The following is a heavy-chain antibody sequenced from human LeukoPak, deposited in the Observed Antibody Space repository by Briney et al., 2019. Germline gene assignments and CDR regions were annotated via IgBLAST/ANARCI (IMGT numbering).Heavy chain of an antibody. CDR2: IIPIFGTA. CDR1: GGTFSSYA. Sequence: SVKVSCKASGGTFSSYAISWVRQAPGQGLEWMGGIIPIFGTANYAQKFQGRVTITADESTSTAYMELSSLRSEDTAVYYCARGDDYYYYMDVWGKGTTVTVSS. J-gene: IGHJ6*03. CDR3: ARGDDYYYYMDV. V-gene: IGHV1-69*01.